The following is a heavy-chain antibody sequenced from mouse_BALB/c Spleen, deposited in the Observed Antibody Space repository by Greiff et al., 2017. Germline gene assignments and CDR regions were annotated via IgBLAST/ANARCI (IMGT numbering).Heavy chain of an antibody. Sequence: VKLVESGPGLVAPSQSLSITCTVSGFSLTGYAVNWVRQPPGKGLEWLGMIWGDGSTDYNSALKSRLSISKDNSKSQVFLKMNSLQTDDTARYYCARDDGLYWGQGTLVTVSA. CDR1: GFSLTGYA. J-gene: IGHJ3*01. D-gene: IGHD2-3*01. CDR2: IWGDGST. CDR3: ARDDGLY. V-gene: IGHV2-6-7*01.